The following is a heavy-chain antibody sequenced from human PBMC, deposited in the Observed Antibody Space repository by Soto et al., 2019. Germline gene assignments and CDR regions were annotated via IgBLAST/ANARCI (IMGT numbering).Heavy chain of an antibody. CDR2: IYYSGST. Sequence: SETLSLTCTVSGGSISSYYWSWIRQPPGKGLEWIGYIYYSGSTNYNPSLKSRVTISVDTSKNQFSLKLSSVTAADTAVYYCARSTRRSSWYYWWGQGTLVTVSS. CDR1: GGSISSYY. D-gene: IGHD6-13*01. CDR3: ARSTRRSSWYYW. J-gene: IGHJ4*02. V-gene: IGHV4-59*12.